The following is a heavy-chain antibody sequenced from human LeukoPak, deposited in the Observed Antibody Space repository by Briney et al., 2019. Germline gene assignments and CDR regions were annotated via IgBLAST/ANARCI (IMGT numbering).Heavy chain of an antibody. V-gene: IGHV4-59*08. CDR1: GGSISSYY. CDR3: ASHRVLRCFDWLLLPPHYYYYYGMDV. D-gene: IGHD3-9*01. CDR2: IYYSGST. Sequence: SETLSLTCTVSGGSISSYYWSWIRQPPGKGLEWIGYIYYSGSTNYNPSLKSRVTISVDTSKNQFSLKLSSVTAADTAVYYCASHRVLRCFDWLLLPPHYYYYYGMDVWGQGTTVTVSS. J-gene: IGHJ6*02.